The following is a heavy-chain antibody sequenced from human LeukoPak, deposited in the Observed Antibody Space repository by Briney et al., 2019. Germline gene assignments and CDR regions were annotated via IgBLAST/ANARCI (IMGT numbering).Heavy chain of an antibody. Sequence: GGSLRLSCAASGFTFSNYSMSWVRQAPAKGLEWVSGISCSAGSTNYADTLKGRITISRDNSKNTLYLQMNSLTDDDTAVYYCAKKWGVGTTTLDYFDYWGQGTLVTVS. V-gene: IGHV3-23*01. CDR3: AKKWGVGTTTLDYFDY. CDR1: GFTFSNYS. CDR2: ISCSAGST. D-gene: IGHD1-26*01. J-gene: IGHJ4*02.